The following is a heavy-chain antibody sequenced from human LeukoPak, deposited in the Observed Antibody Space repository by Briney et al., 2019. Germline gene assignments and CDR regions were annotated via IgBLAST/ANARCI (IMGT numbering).Heavy chain of an antibody. V-gene: IGHV1-18*01. J-gene: IGHJ3*02. CDR1: GYTFISYG. D-gene: IGHD1-26*01. Sequence: ASVKVSCKAPGYTFISYGISWVRQAPGQGLEWMGWISAYNGNTNYAQKLQGRVTMTTDTSTSTAYMELRSLRSDDTAVYYCARGDPLGELRGDAFDIWGQGTMVTVSS. CDR3: ARGDPLGELRGDAFDI. CDR2: ISAYNGNT.